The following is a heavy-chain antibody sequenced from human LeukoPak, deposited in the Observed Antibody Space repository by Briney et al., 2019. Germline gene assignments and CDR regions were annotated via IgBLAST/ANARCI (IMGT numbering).Heavy chain of an antibody. V-gene: IGHV4-59*08. CDR1: GGSISSYY. D-gene: IGHD1-1*01. J-gene: IGHJ4*02. CDR2: IYYSGST. CDR3: ARQRYALFDY. Sequence: SETLSLTCTVSGGSISSYYWSWIRQPPGKGLEWIGYIYYSGSTNYNPSLESRVTISVDTSKNQFSLKLSSVTAADTAVYYCARQRYALFDYWGQGTLVTVSS.